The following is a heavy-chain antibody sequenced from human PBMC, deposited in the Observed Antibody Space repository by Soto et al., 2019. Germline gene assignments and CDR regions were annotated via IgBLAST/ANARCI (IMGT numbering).Heavy chain of an antibody. CDR1: GGTFSGYY. Sequence: PSETLSLTCAVYGGTFSGYYWSWIRQPPGKGLEWIGEINHSGSTNYNPSLKSRVTISVDTSKNQFSLKLSSVTAADTAVYYCARRGRLTSKNYWFDPWGQGTLVTVFS. CDR3: ARRGRLTSKNYWFDP. CDR2: INHSGST. D-gene: IGHD1-1*01. V-gene: IGHV4-34*01. J-gene: IGHJ5*02.